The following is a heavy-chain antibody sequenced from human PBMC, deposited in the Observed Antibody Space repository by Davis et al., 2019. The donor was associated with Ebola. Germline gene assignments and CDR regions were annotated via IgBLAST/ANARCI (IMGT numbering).Heavy chain of an antibody. CDR3: ALLQEHL. CDR2: INPNHDGG. J-gene: IGHJ6*01. CDR1: GYTFSAYW. D-gene: IGHD1-26*01. V-gene: IGHV1-46*01. Sequence: ASVKVSCKASGYTFSAYWLHWVRQAPGQGLEWMGIINPNHDGGSYAQSFEGRLSITRDMPANTVYMELLSFHQGPIGLPPGALLQEHLWG.